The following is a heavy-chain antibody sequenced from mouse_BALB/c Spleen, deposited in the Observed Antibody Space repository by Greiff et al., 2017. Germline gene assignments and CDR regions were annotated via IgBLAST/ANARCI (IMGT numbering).Heavy chain of an antibody. CDR3: ARDYGNFYAMDY. CDR2: ISSGGST. Sequence: EVKLVESGGGLVKPGGSLKLSCAASGFTFSSYAMSWVRQTPEKRLEWVASISSGGSTYYPDSVKGRFTISRDNARNILYLQMSSLRSEDTAMYYCARDYGNFYAMDYWGQGTSVTVSS. V-gene: IGHV5-6-5*01. J-gene: IGHJ4*01. CDR1: GFTFSSYA. D-gene: IGHD2-1*01.